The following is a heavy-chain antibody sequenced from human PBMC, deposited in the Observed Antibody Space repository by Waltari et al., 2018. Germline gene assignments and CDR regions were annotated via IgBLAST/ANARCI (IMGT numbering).Heavy chain of an antibody. D-gene: IGHD3-9*01. Sequence: QLVESGGGLMQPGGSLRLSCAPSGIVFREYSFNWVRQAPGQGLEWIAFISRTSRTIYYADAVRGRFTISRDNAKASVWLQMDNLKVDDTAMYYCARDMMTGDYNIDSWGQGTLVVVAS. V-gene: IGHV3-48*01. J-gene: IGHJ4*02. CDR2: ISRTSRTI. CDR3: ARDMMTGDYNIDS. CDR1: GIVFREYS.